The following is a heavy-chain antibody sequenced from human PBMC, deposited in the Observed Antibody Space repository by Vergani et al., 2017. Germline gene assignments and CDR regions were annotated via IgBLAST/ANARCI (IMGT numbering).Heavy chain of an antibody. J-gene: IGHJ4*02. D-gene: IGHD2/OR15-2a*01. V-gene: IGHV3-30*02. Sequence: QVQLVESGGGVVQPGGTLRLSCAASGFTFNSYGMHWVRQAPGKGLEWVASIRSDESRRYYGDSMEGPFTISRDNSKNTLYLQMKSLRPEDTAVYYCANEGGDYCISGTCYPEYWGQETLVIVSS. CDR3: ANEGGDYCISGTCYPEY. CDR1: GFTFNSYG. CDR2: IRSDESRR.